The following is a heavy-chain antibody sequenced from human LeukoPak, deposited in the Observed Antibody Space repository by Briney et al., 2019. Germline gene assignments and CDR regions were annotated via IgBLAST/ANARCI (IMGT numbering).Heavy chain of an antibody. J-gene: IGHJ3*01. V-gene: IGHV1-18*01. CDR2: INGYNGNT. CDR3: ARGSLDSSGYYLGAFDV. D-gene: IGHD3-22*01. Sequence: GASVKVSCKASGCTLTNYNISWVRQAPGQGLEWMGWINGYNGNTNYAQKFQGRVTMTSDTSTKTAYMELRSLRSDDTAAYYCARGSLDSSGYYLGAFDVWGQGTLVTVSS. CDR1: GCTLTNYN.